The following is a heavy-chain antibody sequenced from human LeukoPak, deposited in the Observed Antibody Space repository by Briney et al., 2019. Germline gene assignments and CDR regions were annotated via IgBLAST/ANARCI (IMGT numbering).Heavy chain of an antibody. CDR2: IIPIFGTA. J-gene: IGHJ3*02. Sequence: GVSVKVSCKASGGTFSSYAISWVRQAPGQGLEWMGGIIPIFGTANYAQKFQGRVTITADKSTSTAYMELSSLRSEDTAVYYCARDYGDNYGRAFDIWGQGTMVTVSS. CDR3: ARDYGDNYGRAFDI. V-gene: IGHV1-69*06. CDR1: GGTFSSYA. D-gene: IGHD4-17*01.